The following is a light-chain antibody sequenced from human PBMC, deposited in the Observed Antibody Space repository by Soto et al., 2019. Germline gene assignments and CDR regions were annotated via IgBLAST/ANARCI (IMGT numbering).Light chain of an antibody. CDR3: QQYYSSWS. CDR2: DVS. V-gene: IGKV1-5*01. J-gene: IGKJ1*01. Sequence: DIQMTQSPSTLSAFVGDGVTITCRSSQSVSPWLAWYQQKPGKAPKLLIFDVSILASGVPSRFSGSGSGTEFTLTISSLQPEDFATYSCQQYYSSWSFGQGTKV. CDR1: QSVSPW.